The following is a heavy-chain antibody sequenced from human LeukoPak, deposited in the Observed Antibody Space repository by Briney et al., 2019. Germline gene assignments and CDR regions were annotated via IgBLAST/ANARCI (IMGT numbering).Heavy chain of an antibody. J-gene: IGHJ4*02. CDR3: ALCSLRYSSGWYVFDY. D-gene: IGHD6-19*01. CDR1: GFTFSSYW. Sequence: QPGGSLRLSCAASGFTFSSYWMHWVRQAPGKGLVWVSRINSDGSNTTYADSVKGRFTISRDNAKNTLYLQMNSLRAEDTAVYYCALCSLRYSSGWYVFDYWGQGTLVTVSS. CDR2: INSDGSNT. V-gene: IGHV3-74*01.